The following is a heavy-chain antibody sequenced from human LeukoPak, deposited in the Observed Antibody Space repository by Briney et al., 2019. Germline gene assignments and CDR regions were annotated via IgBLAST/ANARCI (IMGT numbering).Heavy chain of an antibody. CDR3: ASINTVRRHDY. Sequence: ASVKVSCKASGYSFTSCYVHFVRQAPGQGLVWMGIINPSDGGTTYAQKFQGRVTITADKSTSTAYMELSSLRSEDTAVYYCASINTVRRHDYWGQGTLVTVSS. V-gene: IGHV1-46*01. CDR2: INPSDGGT. CDR1: GYSFTSCY. J-gene: IGHJ4*02. D-gene: IGHD4-17*01.